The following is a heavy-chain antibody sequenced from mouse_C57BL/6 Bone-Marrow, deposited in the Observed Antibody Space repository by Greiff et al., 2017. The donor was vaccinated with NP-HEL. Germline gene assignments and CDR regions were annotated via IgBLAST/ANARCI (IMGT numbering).Heavy chain of an antibody. CDR2: IDPSDSYT. D-gene: IGHD2-14*01. J-gene: IGHJ4*01. CDR3: ARSYYRSGYAMDY. CDR1: GYTFTSYW. Sequence: VQLQQPGAELVRPGTSVKLSCKASGYTFTSYWMHWVKQRPGQGLEWIGVIDPSDSYTNYNQKFKGKATLTVDTSSSTAYMQLSSLTSEDSAVYYCARSYYRSGYAMDYWGQGTSVTVSS. V-gene: IGHV1-59*01.